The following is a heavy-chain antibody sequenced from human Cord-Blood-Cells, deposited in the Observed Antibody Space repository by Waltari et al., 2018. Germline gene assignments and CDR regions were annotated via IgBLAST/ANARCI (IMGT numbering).Heavy chain of an antibody. CDR3: ARMAVRGVIIKYYYYGMDV. V-gene: IGHV1-69*01. CDR2: IIPIFGTA. J-gene: IGHJ6*02. D-gene: IGHD3-10*01. CDR1: GGTFSSYA. Sequence: QVQLVHSGAEVKKPGSSVKVSCKASGGTFSSYAISWVRQAPGQGLEWMGGIIPIFGTANYAQKFQGRVTITADESTSTAYMELSSLRSEDTAVYYCARMAVRGVIIKYYYYGMDVWGQGTTVTVSS.